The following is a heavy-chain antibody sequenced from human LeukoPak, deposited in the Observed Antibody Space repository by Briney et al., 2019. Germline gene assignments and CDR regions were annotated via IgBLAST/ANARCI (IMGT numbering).Heavy chain of an antibody. D-gene: IGHD6-19*01. CDR2: ISSSSSYI. CDR3: ARSKYSSGWDNDY. Sequence: GGSLRLSCAASGFTFSSYSMNWVRQAPGKGLEWVSSISSSSSYIYYADSVKGRFTISRDNAKNSLYLQMNSLRAEVTAVCYCARSKYSSGWDNDYWGQGTLVTVSS. J-gene: IGHJ4*02. CDR1: GFTFSSYS. V-gene: IGHV3-21*01.